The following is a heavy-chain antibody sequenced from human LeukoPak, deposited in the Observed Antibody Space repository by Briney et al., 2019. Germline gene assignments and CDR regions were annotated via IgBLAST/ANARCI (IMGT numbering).Heavy chain of an antibody. J-gene: IGHJ5*02. Sequence: PSETLSLTCTVSGGSISSSSYYWGWIRQPPGKGLEWIGSIYYSASTYYNPSLKSRVTISVDTSKNQFSLKLSSVTAADTAVYYCARIRDGYNYYWFDPWGQGTLVTVSS. CDR1: GGSISSSSYY. CDR2: IYYSAST. D-gene: IGHD5-24*01. V-gene: IGHV4-39*01. CDR3: ARIRDGYNYYWFDP.